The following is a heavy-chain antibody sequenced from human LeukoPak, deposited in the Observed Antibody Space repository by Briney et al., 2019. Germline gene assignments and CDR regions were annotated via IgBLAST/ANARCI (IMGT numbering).Heavy chain of an antibody. V-gene: IGHV4-59*01. CDR1: GGSMSSYY. D-gene: IGHD3-16*01. CDR2: IYYSGST. CDR3: ARGAIRGGFDY. Sequence: SETLSLTCTVSGGSMSSYYWSWIRQPPGKGLEWIGYIYYSGSTNYNPSLKSRITMSMDTSKNQLSLELTSVTAADTSVYYCARGAIRGGFDYWGQGTLVTVSS. J-gene: IGHJ4*02.